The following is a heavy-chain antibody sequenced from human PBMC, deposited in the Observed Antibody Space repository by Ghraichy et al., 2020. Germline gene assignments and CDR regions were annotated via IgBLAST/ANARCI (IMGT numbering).Heavy chain of an antibody. CDR3: ARGKRWLQLLFDY. CDR2: IWYDGSNK. Sequence: GGSLRLSCAASGFTFSSYGMHWVRQAPGKGLEWVAVIWYDGSNKYYADSVKGRFTISRDNSKNTLYLQMNSLRAEDTAVYYCARGKRWLQLLFDYWGQGILVTVSS. CDR1: GFTFSSYG. V-gene: IGHV3-33*01. D-gene: IGHD5-24*01. J-gene: IGHJ4*02.